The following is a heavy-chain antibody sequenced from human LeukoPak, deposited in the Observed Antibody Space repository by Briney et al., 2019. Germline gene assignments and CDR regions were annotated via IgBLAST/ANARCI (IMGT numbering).Heavy chain of an antibody. D-gene: IGHD4-17*01. Sequence: SETLSLTCTVSGGSISSYYWGWIRQPPGKGLEWIGSIYYSGSTYYNPSLKSRVTISVDTSKNQFSLKLSSVTAADTAVYYCARGTTVTTRGVYYYYYMDVWGKGTTVTVSS. CDR3: ARGTTVTTRGVYYYYYMDV. CDR2: IYYSGST. CDR1: GGSISSYY. V-gene: IGHV4-39*07. J-gene: IGHJ6*03.